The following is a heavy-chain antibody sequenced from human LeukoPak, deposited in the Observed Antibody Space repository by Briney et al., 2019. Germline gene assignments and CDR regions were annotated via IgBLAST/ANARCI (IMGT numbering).Heavy chain of an antibody. D-gene: IGHD5-18*01. CDR2: IAFSGSP. Sequence: KPSQTLSLTCTVSGGSISSTDYYWGWLRQHPERGLEWIGYIAFSGSPYYIPSLTGRVTTSVDTSKRQFSLKLSSVTAADTAMYYCARESHRYGYGFDYWGQGTLVTVSS. V-gene: IGHV4-31*03. CDR1: GGSISSTDYY. CDR3: ARESHRYGYGFDY. J-gene: IGHJ4*02.